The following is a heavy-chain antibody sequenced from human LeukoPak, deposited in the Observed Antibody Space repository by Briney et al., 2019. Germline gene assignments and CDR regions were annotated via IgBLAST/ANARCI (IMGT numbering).Heavy chain of an antibody. J-gene: IGHJ5*02. CDR3: ARVAFDYDFSTGYYRRGWFDP. D-gene: IGHD3-3*01. V-gene: IGHV1-46*01. CDR1: GYTFTGYY. Sequence: GASVKVSCKASGYTFTGYYMHWVRQAPGQGLEWMGVINPSDGSTTYAQKFQGRVTVTRDMSTSTVYMDLSSLRSEDTAVYYCARVAFDYDFSTGYYRRGWFDPWGQGTLVTVSS. CDR2: INPSDGST.